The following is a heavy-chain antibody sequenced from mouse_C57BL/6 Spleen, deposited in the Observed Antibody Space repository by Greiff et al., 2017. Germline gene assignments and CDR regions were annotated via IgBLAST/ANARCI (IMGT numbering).Heavy chain of an antibody. CDR3: TRPDYYGSSYGYCEV. V-gene: IGHV1-5*01. CDR1: GYTFTSYW. D-gene: IGHD1-1*01. J-gene: IGHJ1*03. Sequence: VQLQQSGTVLARPGASVKMSCKTSGYTFTSYWMHWVKQRPGQGLEWIGAIYPGNSDTSYNQKVKGKAKLTAVTAASTANMKHSSLTNEDSAVYYWTRPDYYGSSYGYCEVGGTGTTVTVSS. CDR2: IYPGNSDT.